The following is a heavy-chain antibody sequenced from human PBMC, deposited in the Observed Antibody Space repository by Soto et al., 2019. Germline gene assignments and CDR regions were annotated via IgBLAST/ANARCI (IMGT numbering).Heavy chain of an antibody. CDR2: ISSSSSTI. J-gene: IGHJ3*02. Sequence: EVQLVESGGGLVQPGGSLRLSCAASGFTFSSYSMNWVRQAPGKGLEWVSYISSSSSTIYYADSVKGRFTISRDNAKNSLNLQTNSLRDEDTAVYYCARSAELTSPSGLGHAFDIWGQGTMVTGSS. CDR1: GFTFSSYS. CDR3: ARSAELTSPSGLGHAFDI. D-gene: IGHD3-3*01. V-gene: IGHV3-48*02.